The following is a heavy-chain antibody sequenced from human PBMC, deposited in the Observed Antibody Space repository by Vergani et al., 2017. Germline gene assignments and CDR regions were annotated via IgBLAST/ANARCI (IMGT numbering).Heavy chain of an antibody. V-gene: IGHV1-69*01. Sequence: QVQLVQSGAEVKKPGSSVKVSCKASVGTFSSYAISWVRQAPGQGLEWMGVIIPIFGTANDAQKFQGRVTITADESTSTAYMELSSLRSEDTAVYYCANRYCSSTSCYKMGGVFDYWGQGTLVTVSS. CDR1: VGTFSSYA. CDR2: IIPIFGTA. J-gene: IGHJ4*02. D-gene: IGHD2-2*02. CDR3: ANRYCSSTSCYKMGGVFDY.